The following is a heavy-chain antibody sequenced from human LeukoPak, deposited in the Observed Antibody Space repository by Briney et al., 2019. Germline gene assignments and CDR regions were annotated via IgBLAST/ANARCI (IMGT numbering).Heavy chain of an antibody. J-gene: IGHJ6*02. D-gene: IGHD3-10*01. Sequence: GGSLRLSCAASGFTFSSYEMNWVRQAPGKGLEWVSYISSSGSTIYYADSVKARFTISRDNAKNSLYLQMHSLRAEDTAVYYCARDRYGDYGSGSYYPYYYYGMDVWGQGTTVTVSS. CDR3: ARDRYGDYGSGSYYPYYYYGMDV. CDR2: ISSSGSTI. V-gene: IGHV3-48*03. CDR1: GFTFSSYE.